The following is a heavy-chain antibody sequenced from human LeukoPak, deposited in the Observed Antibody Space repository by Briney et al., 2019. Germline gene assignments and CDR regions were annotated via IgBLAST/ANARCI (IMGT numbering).Heavy chain of an antibody. CDR1: GFTFSSYG. Sequence: PGGSLRLSCAASGFTFSSYGMHWVRQAPGKGLEWVAVISYDGSNKYYADSVKGRFTISRDNSKNTLYLQMNSLRAEDTAVYYCAKDRFTMVRGVPDYWGQGTLVTVSS. J-gene: IGHJ4*02. D-gene: IGHD3-10*01. CDR3: AKDRFTMVRGVPDY. CDR2: ISYDGSNK. V-gene: IGHV3-30*18.